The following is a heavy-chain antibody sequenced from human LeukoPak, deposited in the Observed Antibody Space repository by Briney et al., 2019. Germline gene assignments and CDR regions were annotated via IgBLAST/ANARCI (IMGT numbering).Heavy chain of an antibody. V-gene: IGHV1-2*02. J-gene: IGHJ3*02. CDR1: GYTFTVSY. CDR3: ARGTTHLWFGEGGNALDI. Sequence: ASVKVSCKASGYTFTVSYLHWVRQAPGQGLEWMGWLNPNSGDTRDALKFQGRVTLTRDTSINTAYMELSRMTSDDTAVYYCARGTTHLWFGEGGNALDIWGQGTMVTVSS. D-gene: IGHD3-10*01. CDR2: LNPNSGDT.